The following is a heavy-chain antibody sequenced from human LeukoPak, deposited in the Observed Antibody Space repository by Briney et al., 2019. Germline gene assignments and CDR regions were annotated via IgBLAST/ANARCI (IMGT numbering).Heavy chain of an antibody. Sequence: GGSLRLSCAASGFTFSSYDMNWVRQAPGKGLEWVSYISSSGSTIYYADSVKGRFTISRDNAKNSLYLQMNSLRAEDTAVYYCAKGRGQGFDYWGQGTLVTVSS. D-gene: IGHD3-10*01. CDR1: GFTFSSYD. J-gene: IGHJ4*02. V-gene: IGHV3-48*03. CDR2: ISSSGSTI. CDR3: AKGRGQGFDY.